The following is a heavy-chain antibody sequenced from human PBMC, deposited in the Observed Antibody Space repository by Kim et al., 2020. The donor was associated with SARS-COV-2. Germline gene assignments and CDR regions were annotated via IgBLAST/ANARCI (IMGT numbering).Heavy chain of an antibody. Sequence: PPLRSRVTISVATSKNQFYLKLSAVTAADTAVYYCARGQPSIAALGAFDIWGQGTMVTVSS. CDR3: ARGQPSIAALGAFDI. V-gene: IGHV4-34*01. D-gene: IGHD6-6*01. J-gene: IGHJ3*02.